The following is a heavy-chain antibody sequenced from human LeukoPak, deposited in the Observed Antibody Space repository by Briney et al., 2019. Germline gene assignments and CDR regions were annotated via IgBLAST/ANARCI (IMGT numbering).Heavy chain of an antibody. D-gene: IGHD3-22*01. V-gene: IGHV3-74*01. CDR1: GFTFSRYW. CDR3: ARISSDSISYYDH. J-gene: IGHJ4*02. CDR2: IDSDGSST. Sequence: PGGSLRLSCAASGFTFSRYWMHWVRQAPGKGLVWVSRIDSDGSSTGYTDSVKGRFTISRDNAKNTLFLQMNSLRAEDTAVYYCARISSDSISYYDHWGQGTLVTVSS.